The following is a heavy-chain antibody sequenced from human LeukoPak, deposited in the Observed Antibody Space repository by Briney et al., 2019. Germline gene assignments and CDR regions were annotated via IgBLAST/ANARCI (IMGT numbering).Heavy chain of an antibody. CDR3: ASPTTYYYDSSGYI. CDR1: GYTFTSYG. D-gene: IGHD3-22*01. V-gene: IGHV1-18*01. J-gene: IGHJ3*02. Sequence: ASVRVSCKASGYTFTSYGISWVRQAPGQGPEWMGWISAYNGNTNYAQKLQGRVTMTTDTSTSTAYMELRSLRSDDTAVYYCASPTTYYYDSSGYIWGQGTMVTVSS. CDR2: ISAYNGNT.